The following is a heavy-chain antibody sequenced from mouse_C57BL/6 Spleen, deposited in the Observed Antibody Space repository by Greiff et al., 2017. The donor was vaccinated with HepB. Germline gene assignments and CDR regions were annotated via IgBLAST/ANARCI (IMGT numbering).Heavy chain of an antibody. D-gene: IGHD4-1*01. CDR1: GFTFSSYA. CDR2: ISSGGDYI. CDR3: TREGGNWDYFDY. Sequence: EVQLVESGEGLVKPGGSLKLSCAASGFTFSSYAMSWVRQTPEKRLEWVAYISSGGDYIYYADTVKGRFTISRDNARNTLYLQMSSLKSEDTAMYYCTREGGNWDYFDYWGQGTTLTVSS. V-gene: IGHV5-9-1*02. J-gene: IGHJ2*01.